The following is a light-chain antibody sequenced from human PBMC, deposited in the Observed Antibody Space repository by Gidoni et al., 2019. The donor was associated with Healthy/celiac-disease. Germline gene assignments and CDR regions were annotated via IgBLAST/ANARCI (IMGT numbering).Light chain of an antibody. V-gene: IGKV3-11*01. Sequence: EIVLTHSPATLSLSPGERATLSCRASQSVSSYLAWYQQKPGQAPRLLIYDASNRATGIPARFSGSGSGTDFTLTISSLEPEDFAVDYCQQRSNWPPLTFXGXTKVEIK. CDR3: QQRSNWPPLT. J-gene: IGKJ4*01. CDR2: DAS. CDR1: QSVSSY.